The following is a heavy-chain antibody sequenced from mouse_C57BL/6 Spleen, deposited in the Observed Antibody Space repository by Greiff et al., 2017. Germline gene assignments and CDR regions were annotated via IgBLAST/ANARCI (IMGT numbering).Heavy chain of an antibody. CDR2: IYPGDGDT. V-gene: IGHV1-82*01. D-gene: IGHD1-1*01. J-gene: IGHJ1*03. CDR1: GYAFSSSW. Sequence: QVQLQQSGPELVKPGASVKISCKASGYAFSSSWMNWVKQRPGKGLEWIGRIYPGDGDTNYNGKFKGKATLTADKSSSTAYMQHSSLTSEDSAVYYCARGVVATGYFDGWGTGTTVTVSS. CDR3: ARGVVATGYFDG.